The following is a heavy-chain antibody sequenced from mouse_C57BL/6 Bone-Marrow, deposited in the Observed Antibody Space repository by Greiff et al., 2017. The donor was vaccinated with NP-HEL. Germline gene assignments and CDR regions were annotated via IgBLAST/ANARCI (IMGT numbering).Heavy chain of an antibody. CDR2: INDDGSST. CDR3: GKEDGYPDY. V-gene: IGHV5-16*01. CDR1: GFTFRDYY. Sequence: EVKLVESEGGLVQPGSSMKLSCTASGFTFRDYYMAWVRQVPEKGLEWVANINDDGSSTYYLDSLKSRFIISRDKAKNILYLQMSSLKSEDTATYYCGKEDGYPDYWGQGTTLTVSS. J-gene: IGHJ2*01. D-gene: IGHD2-3*01.